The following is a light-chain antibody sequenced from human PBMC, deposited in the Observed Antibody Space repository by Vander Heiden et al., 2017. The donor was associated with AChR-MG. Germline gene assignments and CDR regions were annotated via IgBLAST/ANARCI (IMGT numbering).Light chain of an antibody. CDR1: SANIGDNY. V-gene: IGLV1-51*01. CDR2: DNN. Sequence: QSALTQPPSLSAAPGQKVTITCSGSSANIGDNYVAWYQQLPGTAPKLLIYDNNQRPSGIPDRFSGSTSGTSATLGITGLQAGDEADYYCGTWDSSLSVGVFGGGTKLTVL. CDR3: GTWDSSLSVGV. J-gene: IGLJ3*02.